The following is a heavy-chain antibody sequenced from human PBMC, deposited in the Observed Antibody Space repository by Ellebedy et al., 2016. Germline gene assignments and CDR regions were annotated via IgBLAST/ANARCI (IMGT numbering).Heavy chain of an antibody. J-gene: IGHJ6*04. CDR2: IWFDGSDK. V-gene: IGHV3-33*08. CDR1: GFTFISST. D-gene: IGHD2-2*01. CDR3: AREVGWCSDSSCSGQLDV. Sequence: GESLKISXAASGFTFISSTMHWVRQAPGKGLEWVAVIWFDGSDKYYGDSVKGRFTISRDNSNNILYLQMNSLRAEDTAVYYCAREVGWCSDSSCSGQLDVWGRGTTVTVSS.